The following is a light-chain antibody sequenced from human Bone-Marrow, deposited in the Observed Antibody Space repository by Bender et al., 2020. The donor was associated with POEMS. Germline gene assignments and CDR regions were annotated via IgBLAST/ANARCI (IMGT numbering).Light chain of an antibody. CDR2: DAI. V-gene: IGLV2-23*01. CDR3: CSYAGSSTPSYV. Sequence: QSALTQPASVSGSPGQSVTISCIGTSSDVGAYDYVSWFQHHPGKAPKLIIFDAIRRPSYVSQRFSSSRSGSTASLTISRLQADDEADYYCCSYAGSSTPSYVFGTGTKVTVL. CDR1: SSDVGAYDY. J-gene: IGLJ1*01.